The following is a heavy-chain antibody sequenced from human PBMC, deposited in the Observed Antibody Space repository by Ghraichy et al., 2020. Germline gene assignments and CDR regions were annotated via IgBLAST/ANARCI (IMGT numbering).Heavy chain of an antibody. D-gene: IGHD1-26*01. J-gene: IGHJ4*02. Sequence: SVKVSCKASGGTLTHYAILWVRQAPGQGLEWMGEIIPMFGTAKYAPKFRGRLTLNADKSTNTVDMELTSLASDDTAVYYCVRADSGSYFDFWGQGTLVTVSS. CDR3: VRADSGSYFDF. V-gene: IGHV1-69*06. CDR2: IIPMFGTA. CDR1: GGTLTHYA.